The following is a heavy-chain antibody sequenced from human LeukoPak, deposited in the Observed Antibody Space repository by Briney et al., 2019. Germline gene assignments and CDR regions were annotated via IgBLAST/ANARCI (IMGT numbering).Heavy chain of an antibody. D-gene: IGHD2-21*01. CDR1: GFTFSLYW. CDR2: IKDDGSVK. J-gene: IGHJ4*02. V-gene: IGHV3-7*03. CDR3: AREVVATASAFDC. Sequence: GGSLRLSCAASGFTFSLYWMNWVRQAPGKGLEWVANIKDDGSVKNHVDSLKGRFSISRDNARNSLYLQISSLRAEDTAVYYCAREVVATASAFDCWGQGTLVTVSS.